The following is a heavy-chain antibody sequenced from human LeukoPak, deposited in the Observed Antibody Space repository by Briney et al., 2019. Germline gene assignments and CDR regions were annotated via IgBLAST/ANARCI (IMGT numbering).Heavy chain of an antibody. CDR1: RFTFSRYA. J-gene: IGHJ4*02. Sequence: GTSLRLSCAASRFTFSRYAMSWVRQAPGKGLEWVSAVNNKGNNKYYADSVRGRFTISRDNSKNTLYLQMDSLRAEDTAVYYCAKDVRGGPIVGAGSVDYWRLGTLVTVSS. CDR2: VNNKGNNK. D-gene: IGHD1-26*01. CDR3: AKDVRGGPIVGAGSVDY. V-gene: IGHV3-23*05.